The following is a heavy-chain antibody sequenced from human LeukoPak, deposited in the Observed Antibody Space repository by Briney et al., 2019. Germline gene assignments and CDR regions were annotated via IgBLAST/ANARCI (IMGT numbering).Heavy chain of an antibody. D-gene: IGHD1-1*01. CDR1: GGSISSGDYY. CDR2: IYYSGST. CDR3: ARGNKVERPGYYYGMDV. J-gene: IGHJ6*02. Sequence: PSQTLPLTCTVSGGSISSGDYYWSWIRQPPGKGLEWIGYIYYSGSTYYNPSLKSRVTISVDTSKNQFSLKLSSVTAADTAVYYCARGNKVERPGYYYGMDVWGQGTTVTVSS. V-gene: IGHV4-30-4*01.